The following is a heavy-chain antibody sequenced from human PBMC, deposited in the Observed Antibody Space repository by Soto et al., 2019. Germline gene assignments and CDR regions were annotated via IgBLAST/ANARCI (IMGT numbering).Heavy chain of an antibody. D-gene: IGHD3-10*01. CDR1: GDAISSSYW. J-gene: IGHJ4*02. CDR3: ARGPIRGVQYYFDL. V-gene: IGHV4-4*02. Sequence: QVQLRESGPGLVKPSGTLSLTCAVSGDAISSSYWWNWVRQSPGRGLEWIGEIFHIGSTNYNPSLKGRLTMSVDKTKNHFPLTLTSVTAADTAVYFCARGPIRGVQYYFDLWGPGTLVAVSS. CDR2: IFHIGST.